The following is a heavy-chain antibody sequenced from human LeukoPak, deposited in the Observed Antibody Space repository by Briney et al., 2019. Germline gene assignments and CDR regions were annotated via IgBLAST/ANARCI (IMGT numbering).Heavy chain of an antibody. V-gene: IGHV3-30*04. CDR3: ASLYDYVPYH. D-gene: IGHD3-16*01. Sequence: AGPLRLSCAASGFTFSSYAMHWVRQAPGKGLEWVAVISYDGSNKYYADSVKGRFTISRDNSKNTLYLQMNSLRAEDTAVYYCASLYDYVPYHWGQGTLVTVSS. CDR2: ISYDGSNK. J-gene: IGHJ5*02. CDR1: GFTFSSYA.